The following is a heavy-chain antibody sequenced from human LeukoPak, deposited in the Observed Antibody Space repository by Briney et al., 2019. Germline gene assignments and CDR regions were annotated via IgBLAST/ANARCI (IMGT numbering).Heavy chain of an antibody. D-gene: IGHD3-22*01. V-gene: IGHV3-23*01. CDR2: ISGSGGRT. J-gene: IGHJ4*02. CDR1: GITLSNYG. CDR3: AKRGVVIRVILVGFHKEAYYFDS. Sequence: GGSLRLSCAVSGITLSNYGMSWVRQAPGKGLEWVAGISGSGGRTNYADAVKGRVTISRDNAKNTLFLQMNSLRVEDTAVSFCAKRGVVIRVILVGFHKEAYYFDSWGQGALVTVSS.